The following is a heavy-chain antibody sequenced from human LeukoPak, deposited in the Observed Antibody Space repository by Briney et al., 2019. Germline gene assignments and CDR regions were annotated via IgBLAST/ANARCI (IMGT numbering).Heavy chain of an antibody. J-gene: IGHJ6*02. D-gene: IGHD6-13*01. CDR1: GGSTSSYY. CDR2: IYTSGST. V-gene: IGHV4-4*07. CDR3: AREGPNLYSSSWAPIPHYYYYGMDV. Sequence: SETLSLTCTVSGGSTSSYYWSWIRQPAGKGLEWIGRIYTSGSTNYNPSLKSRVTMSVDTSKNQFSLKLSSVTAADTAVYYCAREGPNLYSSSWAPIPHYYYYGMDVWGQGTTVTVSS.